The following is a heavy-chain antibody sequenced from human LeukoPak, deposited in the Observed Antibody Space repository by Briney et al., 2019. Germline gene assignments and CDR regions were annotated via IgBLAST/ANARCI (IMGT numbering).Heavy chain of an antibody. CDR2: IIPILGIA. V-gene: IGHV1-69*02. CDR3: ARAREMATIKFDY. D-gene: IGHD5-24*01. Sequence: ASVKVSRKASGGTFSSYTVSWVRQAPGQGLEWMGRIIPILGIANYAQKFQGRVTITADKSTSTAYKVLSSLRSEDTAVYYCARAREMATIKFDYWGQGTLVTVSS. CDR1: GGTFSSYT. J-gene: IGHJ4*02.